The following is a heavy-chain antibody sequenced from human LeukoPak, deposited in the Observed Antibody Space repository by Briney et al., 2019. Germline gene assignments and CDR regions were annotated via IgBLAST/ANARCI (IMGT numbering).Heavy chain of an antibody. CDR3: ARLSRDWLVIDY. CDR2: ISYDGSNK. V-gene: IGHV3-30*04. Sequence: GGSLRLSCAASGFTFSSYAMHWVRQAPGKGLEWVAVISYDGSNKYYADSVKGRFTISRDNSKNTLHLQMNSLRAEDTAVYYCARLSRDWLVIDYWGQGTLVTVSS. CDR1: GFTFSSYA. J-gene: IGHJ4*02. D-gene: IGHD3-9*01.